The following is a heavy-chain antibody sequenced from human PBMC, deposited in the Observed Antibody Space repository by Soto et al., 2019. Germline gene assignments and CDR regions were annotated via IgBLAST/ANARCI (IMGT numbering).Heavy chain of an antibody. D-gene: IGHD4-17*01. CDR3: ARVPTVTAVFFDY. CDR2: LWYDGSNK. V-gene: IGHV3-33*01. J-gene: IGHJ4*02. Sequence: QVQLVESGGGVVQPGRSLRLSCAASGFTFSSYGMHWVRQAPGKGLEWVAVLWYDGSNKYYADSVKGRFTISRANSKKTLYLQMNSLRAEDTAVYYCARVPTVTAVFFDYWGQGTLVTVSS. CDR1: GFTFSSYG.